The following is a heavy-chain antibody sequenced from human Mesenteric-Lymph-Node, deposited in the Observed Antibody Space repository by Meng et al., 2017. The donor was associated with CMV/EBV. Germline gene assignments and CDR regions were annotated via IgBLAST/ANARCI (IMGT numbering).Heavy chain of an antibody. D-gene: IGHD3-3*01. Sequence: GESLKISCAASGFTFSSYGMHWVRQAPGKGLEWVAFIRYDGSNKYYADSVKGRFTISRDNSKNTLYLQMNSLRAEDTAMYYCARENTIAVFGVVGLWGQGTLVTVSS. CDR1: GFTFSSYG. CDR2: IRYDGSNK. V-gene: IGHV3-30*02. CDR3: ARENTIAVFGVVGL. J-gene: IGHJ4*02.